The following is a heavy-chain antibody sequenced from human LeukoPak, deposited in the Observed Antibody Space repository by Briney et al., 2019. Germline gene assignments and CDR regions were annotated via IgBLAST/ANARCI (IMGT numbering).Heavy chain of an antibody. CDR3: ARDRALAPYCGGDCYPNQPYYYYGMDV. J-gene: IGHJ6*02. V-gene: IGHV4-39*07. Sequence: SETLSLTCTVSGVSISSSSYYWGWIRQPPGKGLEWIGSIYYSGSTNYNPSLKSRVTISVDTSKNQFSLKLSSVTAADTAVYYCARDRALAPYCGGDCYPNQPYYYYGMDVWGQGTTVTVSS. D-gene: IGHD2-21*02. CDR1: GVSISSSSYY. CDR2: IYYSGST.